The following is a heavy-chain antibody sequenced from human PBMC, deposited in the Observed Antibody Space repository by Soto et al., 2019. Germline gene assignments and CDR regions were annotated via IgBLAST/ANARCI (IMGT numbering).Heavy chain of an antibody. V-gene: IGHV1-3*01. CDR2: INAGNGNT. CDR1: GYTFTSYA. Sequence: ASVKVSCKASGYTFTSYAMHWVRQAPGQRLEWMGWINAGNGNTKYSQKFQGRVTITRDTSASTAYMELSSLRSEDTAVYNCARDRVAGTWFDPWGQGTLVTVSS. CDR3: ARDRVAGTWFDP. J-gene: IGHJ5*02. D-gene: IGHD6-19*01.